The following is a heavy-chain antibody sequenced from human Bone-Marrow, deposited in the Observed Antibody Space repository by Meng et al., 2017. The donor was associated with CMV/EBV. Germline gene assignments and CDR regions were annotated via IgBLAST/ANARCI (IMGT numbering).Heavy chain of an antibody. J-gene: IGHJ5*02. Sequence: SETLSLTCTVSGGSISSSSYYWGWIRQPPGKGLEWIGSIYYSGSTYYNPSLKSRVTISVDTSKNQFSLKLSSVTAADTAVYYCARAHAVARHYHWGQGTLVTVSS. CDR3: ARAHAVARHYH. D-gene: IGHD6-19*01. V-gene: IGHV4-39*07. CDR2: IYYSGST. CDR1: GGSISSSSYY.